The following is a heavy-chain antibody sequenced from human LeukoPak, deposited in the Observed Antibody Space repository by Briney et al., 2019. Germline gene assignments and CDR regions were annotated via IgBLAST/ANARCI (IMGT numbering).Heavy chain of an antibody. V-gene: IGHV4-4*07. J-gene: IGHJ4*02. CDR2: IYTSGGT. D-gene: IGHD6-13*01. Sequence: KTSETLSLTCTVSGGSISSYYWSWIRQPAGKGLEWIGRIYTSGGTNYNPSLKSRVTISVDTSKNQFSLKLSSVTAADTAVYYCARGVYIAAAQYGYWGQGTLVTVSS. CDR1: GGSISSYY. CDR3: ARGVYIAAAQYGY.